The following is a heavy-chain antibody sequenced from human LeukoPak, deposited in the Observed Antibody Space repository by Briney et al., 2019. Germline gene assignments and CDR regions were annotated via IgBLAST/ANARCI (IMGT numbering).Heavy chain of an antibody. V-gene: IGHV3-30*03. Sequence: GGSLRLSCAASGFIFTKYGMHWVRQAPGKGLEWVAVISHDETNKYYADSVKGRFTISRDNSKNTLYLQMNSLRAEDTAVYYCARGPHKRGQWLVPDYWGQGTLVTVSS. CDR2: ISHDETNK. CDR3: ARGPHKRGQWLVPDY. J-gene: IGHJ4*02. CDR1: GFIFTKYG. D-gene: IGHD6-19*01.